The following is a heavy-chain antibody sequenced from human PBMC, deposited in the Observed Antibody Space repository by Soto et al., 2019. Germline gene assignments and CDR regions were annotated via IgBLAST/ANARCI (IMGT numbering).Heavy chain of an antibody. CDR2: IYYSGNT. CDR3: ARDRGIVVVPNAIREGDYYYGMDV. D-gene: IGHD2-2*01. Sequence: SETLSLTCTVFGGSIGSHYWSWIRQSPGNGLEWIGYIYYSGNTNYNPSLKSRVIISVDTSKNQFSLKLRSVTAADSAVYYCARDRGIVVVPNAIREGDYYYGMDVWGQGTTVT. V-gene: IGHV4-59*11. J-gene: IGHJ6*02. CDR1: GGSIGSHY.